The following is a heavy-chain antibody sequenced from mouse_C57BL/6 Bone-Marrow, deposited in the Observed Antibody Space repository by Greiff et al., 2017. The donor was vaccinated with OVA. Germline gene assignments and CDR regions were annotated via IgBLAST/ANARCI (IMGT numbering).Heavy chain of an antibody. CDR3: ARRLLWLRAYYDAMDY. D-gene: IGHD2-2*01. J-gene: IGHJ4*01. V-gene: IGHV5-17*01. CDR2: ISSGSSTI. CDR1: GFTFSDYG. Sequence: EVKLVESGGGLVKPGGSLKLSCAASGFTFSDYGMHWVRQAPEKGLEWVAYISSGSSTIYYADTVKGRFTISRDNAKNTLFLQITSLWSEDTVMYCGARRLLWLRAYYDAMDYWGQGTSVTVSS.